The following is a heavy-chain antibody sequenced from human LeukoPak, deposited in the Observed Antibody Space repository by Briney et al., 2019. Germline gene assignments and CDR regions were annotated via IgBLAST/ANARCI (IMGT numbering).Heavy chain of an antibody. CDR3: ARFNVRVTGWLLFDY. CDR1: GGSLSGYY. CDR2: INHSGST. Sequence: SETLSLTCAVYGGSLSGYYWSWIRQPPGKGLEWIGEINHSGSTNYNPSLKSRVTISVDTSKNQFSLKLSSVTAADTAVYYCARFNVRVTGWLLFDYWGQGTLVTVSS. D-gene: IGHD6-19*01. V-gene: IGHV4-34*01. J-gene: IGHJ4*02.